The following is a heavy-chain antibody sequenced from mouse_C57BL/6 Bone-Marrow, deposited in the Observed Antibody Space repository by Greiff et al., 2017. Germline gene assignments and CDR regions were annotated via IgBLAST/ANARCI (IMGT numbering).Heavy chain of an antibody. CDR3: ARRFITTVVAHGDY. CDR2: ISSGGSYT. CDR1: GFTFSSYG. D-gene: IGHD1-1*01. V-gene: IGHV5-6*01. Sequence: EVQVVESGGDLVKPGGSLKLSCAASGFTFSSYGMSWVRQTPDKRLEWVATISSGGSYTYYPDSVKGRFTISRDNAKNTLYLQMSSLKSEDTAMYYCARRFITTVVAHGDYWGQGTSVTVSS. J-gene: IGHJ4*01.